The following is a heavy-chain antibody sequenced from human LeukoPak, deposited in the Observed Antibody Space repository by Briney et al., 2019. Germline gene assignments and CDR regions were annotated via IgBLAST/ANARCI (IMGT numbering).Heavy chain of an antibody. V-gene: IGHV3-15*01. Sequence: GGSLRLSCPASGFTFSNAWMSWVRQAPGKGLEWVGRIKSQHDGGTADYPAPVKGRFTISRDDSKNPLYQQMNSLKTGDTAVYYSTTTAGWGQGTLVTVSS. CDR2: IKSQHDGGTA. CDR3: TTTAG. J-gene: IGHJ4*02. CDR1: GFTFSNAW.